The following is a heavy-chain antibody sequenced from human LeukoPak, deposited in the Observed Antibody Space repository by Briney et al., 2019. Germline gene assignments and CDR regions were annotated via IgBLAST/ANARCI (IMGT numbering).Heavy chain of an antibody. J-gene: IGHJ4*02. D-gene: IGHD6-19*01. CDR2: IYYSGST. V-gene: IGHV4-30-4*08. Sequence: SETLSLTCAVYGGSFSGYYWSWIRQPPGKGLEWIGYIYYSGSTYYNPSLKRGVTISVEKSKNHFSLKLSSVTAADTAVYYCARVDSLGQWLSTNFDYWGQGTLVTVSS. CDR1: GGSFSGYY. CDR3: ARVDSLGQWLSTNFDY.